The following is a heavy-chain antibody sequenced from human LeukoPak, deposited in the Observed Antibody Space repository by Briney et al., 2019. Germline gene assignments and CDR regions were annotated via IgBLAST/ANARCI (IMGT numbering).Heavy chain of an antibody. CDR2: IYYSGST. CDR1: GGSISSSSYY. D-gene: IGHD4-17*01. Sequence: PSETLSLTCTVSGGSISSSSYYWGWIRQPPGKGLEWIGSIYYSGSTYYNPSLKSRVTISVDTSKNQFSLKLSSVTAADTAVYYCARGGRLTVTTYYYYYYMDVWGKGTTVTVSS. CDR3: ARGGRLTVTTYYYYYYMDV. J-gene: IGHJ6*03. V-gene: IGHV4-39*07.